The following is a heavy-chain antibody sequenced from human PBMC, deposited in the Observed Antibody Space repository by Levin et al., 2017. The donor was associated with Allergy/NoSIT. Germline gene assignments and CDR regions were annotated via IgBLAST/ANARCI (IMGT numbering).Heavy chain of an antibody. D-gene: IGHD5-12*01. CDR1: GGSLRGSY. CDR3: ARDNNGYDYDAFDI. CDR2: IYNSVNT. J-gene: IGHJ3*02. Sequence: GSLRLSCSVSGGSLRGSYWSWIRQPPGKGLEWIGYIYNSVNTNYNSSLKGRLTISIDTSKNQFSLKLSSVTAADTAVYYCARDNNGYDYDAFDIWGQGTMVTVSS. V-gene: IGHV4-59*01.